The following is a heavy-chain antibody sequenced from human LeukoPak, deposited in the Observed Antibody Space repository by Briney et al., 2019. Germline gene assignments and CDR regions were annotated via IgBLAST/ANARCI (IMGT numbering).Heavy chain of an antibody. CDR2: INSDESST. CDR3: ASGLVAARPAWAFDI. CDR1: GFAFSNYW. D-gene: IGHD6-6*01. J-gene: IGHJ3*02. V-gene: IGHV3-74*01. Sequence: PGGSLRLSCAASGFAFSNYWMHWVRQAPEKGLVWVSRINSDESSTSYADSVKGRFTISRDNAKNTLFLQMNSLRAEDTAVYYCASGLVAARPAWAFDIWGQGTMVTVSS.